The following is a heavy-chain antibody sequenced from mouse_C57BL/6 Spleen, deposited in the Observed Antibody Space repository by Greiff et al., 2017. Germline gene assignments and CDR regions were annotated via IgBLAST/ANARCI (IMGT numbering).Heavy chain of an antibody. CDR2: ISSGSSTN. CDR3: ARIYYYGSSPDY. V-gene: IGHV5-17*01. J-gene: IGHJ2*01. CDR1: GFTFSDYG. Sequence: EVKLVESGGGLVKPGGSLKLSCAASGFTFSDYGMHWVRQAPEKGLEWVAYISSGSSTNYYADTVKGRFTISRDNAKNTLFLQMTSLRSEDTAMYYCARIYYYGSSPDYWGQGTTLTVSS. D-gene: IGHD1-1*01.